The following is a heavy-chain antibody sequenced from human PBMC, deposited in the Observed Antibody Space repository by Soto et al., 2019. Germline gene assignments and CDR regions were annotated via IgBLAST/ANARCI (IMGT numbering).Heavy chain of an antibody. CDR2: IWYDGSNK. CDR3: ARDPRYDFWNGYYTNYYYYGMGV. CDR1: GFTFSSYG. D-gene: IGHD3-3*01. Sequence: GGSLRLSCAASGFTFSSYGMHWVRQAPGKGLEWVAVIWYDGSNKYYADSVKGRFTISRDNSKNTLYLQMNSLRAEDTAVYYCARDPRYDFWNGYYTNYYYYGMGVWGQGTTVTVSS. V-gene: IGHV3-33*01. J-gene: IGHJ6*02.